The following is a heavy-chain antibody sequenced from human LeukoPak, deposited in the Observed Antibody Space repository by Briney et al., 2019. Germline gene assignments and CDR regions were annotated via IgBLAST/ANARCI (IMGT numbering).Heavy chain of an antibody. J-gene: IGHJ3*02. CDR3: ATTLWDPEADAFDI. V-gene: IGHV3-15*01. D-gene: IGHD1-14*01. Sequence: GGSLRLSYAASGLTFSSAWMSWVRQAPGKGLEWVGRIKSKTDGGTTDYAAPVKGRFTISGDDSKNTVYLQMNSLKTEDTAVFYCATTLWDPEADAFDIWGQGTKVTVSS. CDR1: GLTFSSAW. CDR2: IKSKTDGGTT.